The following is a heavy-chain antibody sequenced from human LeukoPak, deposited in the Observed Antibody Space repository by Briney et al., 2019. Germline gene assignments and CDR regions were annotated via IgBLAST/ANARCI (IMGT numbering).Heavy chain of an antibody. D-gene: IGHD2-2*01. V-gene: IGHV4-59*01. CDR1: GGSISSYY. Sequence: SETLSLTCTVSGGSISSYYWSWIRQPPGKGLEWIGYIYYSGSTNYNPSLKSRVTISVNTSKNQFSLKLTSVTAADTAVYYCARVRGSTSSVFDYWGQGTLVTVS. CDR2: IYYSGST. CDR3: ARVRGSTSSVFDY. J-gene: IGHJ4*02.